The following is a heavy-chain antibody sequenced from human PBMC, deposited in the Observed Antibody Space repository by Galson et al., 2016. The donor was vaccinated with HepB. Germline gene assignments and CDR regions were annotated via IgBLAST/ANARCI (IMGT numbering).Heavy chain of an antibody. CDR3: ARVGGYYLYHFDY. CDR2: INPNSGGT. V-gene: IGHV1-2*02. Sequence: SVKVSCKASGYTFTGYYLHWVRQAPGHGLEWMGWINPNSGGTHYAQKFQGRVIMTRDASISTVYMELRRLRSDDTAVYFCARVGGYYLYHFDYWGQGNLVTVSS. CDR1: GYTFTGYY. D-gene: IGHD3-22*01. J-gene: IGHJ4*02.